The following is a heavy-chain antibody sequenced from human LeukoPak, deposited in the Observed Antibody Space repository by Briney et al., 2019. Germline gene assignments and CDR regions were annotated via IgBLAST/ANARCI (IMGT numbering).Heavy chain of an antibody. CDR1: GFTFSSYA. J-gene: IGHJ4*02. D-gene: IGHD2-2*01. V-gene: IGHV3-23*01. Sequence: PGGSLRLSCAASGFTFSSYAMCWVRQAPGKGLEWVSAISGSGGSTYYADSVKGRFTISRDNSKNTLYLQMNSLRAEDTAVYYCARDKDCSSTSCYWTVDYWGQGTLVTVSS. CDR3: ARDKDCSSTSCYWTVDY. CDR2: ISGSGGST.